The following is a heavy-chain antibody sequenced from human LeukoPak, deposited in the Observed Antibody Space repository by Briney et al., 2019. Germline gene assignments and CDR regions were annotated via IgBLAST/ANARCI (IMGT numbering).Heavy chain of an antibody. CDR2: INPNSGGT. CDR1: GYTFTGYY. J-gene: IGHJ5*02. V-gene: IGHV1-2*02. CDR3: AGDLGPRRGWFDP. Sequence: ASVKVSCKASGYTFTGYYMHWVRQAPGQGLEWMGWINPNSGGTNYAQKFQGRVTMHRDTSSSTAYMEPSRLRSDDTAVYYCAGDLGPRRGWFDPWGEGTLVTVSS. D-gene: IGHD2-15*01.